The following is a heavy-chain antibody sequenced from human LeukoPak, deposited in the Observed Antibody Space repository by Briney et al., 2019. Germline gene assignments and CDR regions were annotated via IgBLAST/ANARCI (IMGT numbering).Heavy chain of an antibody. J-gene: IGHJ5*02. CDR1: GFTFSSYS. D-gene: IGHD1-26*01. CDR2: ISSSSSYI. CDR3: ARDVGSAAADWEEYWFDP. Sequence: PGGSLRLSCAASGFTFSSYSMNWVRQAPGKGLEWVSSISSSSSYIYYADSVKGRLTISRDNAKNSLYLQMNSLRAEDTAVYYCARDVGSAAADWEEYWFDPWGQGTLVTVSS. V-gene: IGHV3-21*01.